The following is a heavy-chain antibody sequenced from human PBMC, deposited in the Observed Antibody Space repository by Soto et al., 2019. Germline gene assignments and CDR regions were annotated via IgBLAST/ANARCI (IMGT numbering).Heavy chain of an antibody. Sequence: PSETLSLTCTVSGGSISSYYWSWIRQPPGKGLEWIGYIYYSGSTNYNPSLKSRVTISVDTSKNQFSLKLSSVTAADTAVYYCARYWQQPATFDYWGQGTLVTVSS. CDR1: GGSISSYY. CDR2: IYYSGST. CDR3: ARYWQQPATFDY. V-gene: IGHV4-59*01. D-gene: IGHD6-13*01. J-gene: IGHJ4*02.